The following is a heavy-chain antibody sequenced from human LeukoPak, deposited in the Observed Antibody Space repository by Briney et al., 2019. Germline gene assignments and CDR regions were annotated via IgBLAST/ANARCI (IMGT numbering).Heavy chain of an antibody. D-gene: IGHD6-19*01. CDR2: ISSSSSHI. V-gene: IGHV3-21*01. CDR1: GFTFSTYS. CDR3: VVQSSGAVY. J-gene: IGHJ4*02. Sequence: PGGSLRLSCAASGFTFSTYSMNWVRQAPGKGLEWVSSISSSSSHIPYADSVKGRFTISRDNTKNSLYLQMNSLRAEDTAVYYCVVQSSGAVYWGQGTLVTVSS.